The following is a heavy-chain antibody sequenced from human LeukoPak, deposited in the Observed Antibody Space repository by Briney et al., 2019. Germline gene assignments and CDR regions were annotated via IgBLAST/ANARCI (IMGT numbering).Heavy chain of an antibody. CDR2: FSWNSGSI. CDR3: AKVVGAQVRGPYFDY. V-gene: IGHV3-9*01. D-gene: IGHD3-10*01. J-gene: IGHJ4*02. Sequence: PGRSLRLSCAASGFTFDDYAMHWVRQAPGKGLEWVSGFSWNSGSIGYADSVKGRFTISRDNAKNSLYLQMNSLRAEDTALYYCAKVVGAQVRGPYFDYWGQGTLVTVSS. CDR1: GFTFDDYA.